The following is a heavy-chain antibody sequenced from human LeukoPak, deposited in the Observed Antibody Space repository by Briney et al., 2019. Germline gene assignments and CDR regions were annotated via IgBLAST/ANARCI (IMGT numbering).Heavy chain of an antibody. D-gene: IGHD3-16*01. CDR1: GFTFSTSS. V-gene: IGHV3-21*06. CDR3: VRDLGEADIFDY. J-gene: IGHJ4*02. CDR2: LNSDSRYK. Sequence: GGSLRLSCAASGFTFSTSSMSWGRQAPGKGLEWVSSLNSDSRYKFYADSVKGRFTISRDNAKNSLYLQMSSLTTEDTAVYYCVRDLGEADIFDYWGQGTLVTVSS.